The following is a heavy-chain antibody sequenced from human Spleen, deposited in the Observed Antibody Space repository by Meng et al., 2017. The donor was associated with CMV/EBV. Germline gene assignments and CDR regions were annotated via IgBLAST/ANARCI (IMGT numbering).Heavy chain of an antibody. CDR3: ARDRGTYGYVEYYYYYYSMDV. CDR1: GFTYSSYS. CDR2: ISSSSSYI. V-gene: IGHV3-21*01. Sequence: GESLKISCAASGFTYSSYSMNWVRQAPGKGLEWVSSISSSSSYIYYADSVKGRFTISRDNAKNSLYLQMSSLRAEDTAVYYCARDRGTYGYVEYYYYYYSMDVWGQGTTVTVSS. D-gene: IGHD5-18*01. J-gene: IGHJ6*02.